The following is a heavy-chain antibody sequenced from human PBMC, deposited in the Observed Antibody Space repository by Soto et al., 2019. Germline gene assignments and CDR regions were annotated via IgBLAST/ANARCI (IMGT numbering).Heavy chain of an antibody. Sequence: SETLSLTCAVYGESFSGHIWTWIRQTPGKGLQWIGQINHSGSASYNPSLKSRVTISVDRSKNQFSLKLSSETAADTAVYYCARVPDRWGQGTLVTVSA. D-gene: IGHD2-2*01. J-gene: IGHJ5*02. V-gene: IGHV4-34*01. CDR3: ARVPDR. CDR1: GESFSGHI. CDR2: INHSGSA.